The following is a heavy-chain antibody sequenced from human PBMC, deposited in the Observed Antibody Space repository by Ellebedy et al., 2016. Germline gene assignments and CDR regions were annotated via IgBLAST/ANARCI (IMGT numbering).Heavy chain of an antibody. CDR3: ARSPPGTSTTIDY. CDR2: INHSGST. D-gene: IGHD5/OR15-5a*01. CDR1: GGSFSDYY. Sequence: SETLSLTXAVYGGSFSDYYWSWIRQPPGKGLEWIGEINHSGSTNYNPSLKSRVTISVDTSKNQFSLKLSSVTAADTAVYYCARSPPGTSTTIDYWGQGTLVTVSS. V-gene: IGHV4-34*01. J-gene: IGHJ4*02.